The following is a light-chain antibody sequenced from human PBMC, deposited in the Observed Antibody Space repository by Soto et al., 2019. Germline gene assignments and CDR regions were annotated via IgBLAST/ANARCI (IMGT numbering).Light chain of an antibody. Sequence: DILLTQSPAIVSVSPGERATLSCRASRSVSTNLAWYQHKHGQAPRLLIYGASTRVTDIPPRFSGSGSGTDFTLTIIYLKPEVFGVFYCQQYNKPFPPFTFGGGTKVE. CDR3: QQYNKPFPPFT. CDR2: GAS. V-gene: IGKV3-15*01. J-gene: IGKJ4*01. CDR1: RSVSTN.